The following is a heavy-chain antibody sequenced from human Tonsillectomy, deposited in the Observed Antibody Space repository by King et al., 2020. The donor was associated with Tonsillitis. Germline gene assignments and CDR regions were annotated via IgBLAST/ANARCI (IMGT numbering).Heavy chain of an antibody. D-gene: IGHD3-10*01. J-gene: IGHJ4*02. Sequence: VQLVESGGGLVQPGRSLRLSCAASGFTFDDYAMHWVRQAPGKGLEWVSGISWNSGSIGYADSVKGRFTISRDNAKNSLYLQMNSLRAEDTALYYCAKGRIAARRLARSITMVRGAFDYWGQGTLVTVSS. CDR3: AKGRIAARRLARSITMVRGAFDY. V-gene: IGHV3-9*01. CDR1: GFTFDDYA. CDR2: ISWNSGSI.